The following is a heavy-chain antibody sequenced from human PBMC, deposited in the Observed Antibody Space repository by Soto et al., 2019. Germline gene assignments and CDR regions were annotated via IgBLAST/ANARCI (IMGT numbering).Heavy chain of an antibody. J-gene: IGHJ6*02. CDR1: SGPSRSNN. CDR2: IYHTGDT. D-gene: IGHD3-10*01. CDR3: VRQGIGDLHGLVDV. V-gene: IGHV4-59*08. Sequence: QVQLQQSGPGLVKPSETLSLTCTVSSGPSRSNNCGWIRQPPGGGLEWIGYIYHTGDTSYNPSLTSRVTISADTSTNYISLTLRSVTAADTAVYYCVRQGIGDLHGLVDVWGQGTRVSVSS.